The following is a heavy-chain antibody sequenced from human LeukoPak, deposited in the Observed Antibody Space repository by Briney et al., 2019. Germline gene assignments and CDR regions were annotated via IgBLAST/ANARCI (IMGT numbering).Heavy chain of an antibody. D-gene: IGHD6-13*01. CDR1: GYTFTGYY. CDR3: SRRHSSTWYYFDC. V-gene: IGHV1-2*02. Sequence: GASVKVSCKASGYTFTGYYMHWVRQAPGQGLEWMGWINPDSGGTNYAQKFQGRVTMTTDTSISTAYMELSSLRSDDTALYYCSRRHSSTWYYFDCWGQGTLVTVSS. J-gene: IGHJ4*02. CDR2: INPDSGGT.